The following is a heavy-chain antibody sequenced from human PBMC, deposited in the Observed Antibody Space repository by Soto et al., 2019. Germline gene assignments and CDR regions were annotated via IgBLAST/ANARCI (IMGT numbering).Heavy chain of an antibody. J-gene: IGHJ6*03. CDR2: IIPILGIA. V-gene: IGHV1-69*08. CDR3: ARDGPYYYYYYYMDV. Sequence: QVQLVQSGAEVKKPGSSVKVSCKASGGTFSSYTISGVRQAPGQGLEWMGRIIPILGIANYAQKFQGRVTITADKSTSTAYMELSSLRSEDTAVYYCARDGPYYYYYYYMDVWGKGTTVTVSS. CDR1: GGTFSSYT.